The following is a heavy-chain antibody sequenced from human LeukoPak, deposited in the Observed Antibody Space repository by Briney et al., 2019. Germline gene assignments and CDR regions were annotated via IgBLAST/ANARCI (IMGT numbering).Heavy chain of an antibody. D-gene: IGHD2-2*01. CDR1: GGSFSGYY. CDR2: INHSGST. J-gene: IGHJ4*02. V-gene: IGHV4-34*01. CDR3: ARQGDIVVVPAARSFDY. Sequence: SETLSLTCAVYGGSFSGYYWSWIRQPPGKGLEWIGEINHSGSTNYNPSLKSRVTISVDTSKNQFSLKLSSVTAADTAVYYCARQGDIVVVPAARSFDYWGQGTLVTVSS.